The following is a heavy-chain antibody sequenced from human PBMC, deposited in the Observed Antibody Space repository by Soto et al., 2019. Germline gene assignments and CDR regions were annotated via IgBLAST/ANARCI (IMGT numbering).Heavy chain of an antibody. CDR3: ARVVTMVRGVMLGYYYMDV. D-gene: IGHD3-10*01. CDR2: IYYSGST. J-gene: IGHJ6*03. V-gene: IGHV4-61*08. Sequence: SETLSLTCTVSGGSISSSDYYLTWIRQAPGKGLEWIGYIYYSGSTNYNPSLKSRVTISVDTSKTQFYLKLSFVTAADTAVYYCARVVTMVRGVMLGYYYMDVWGKGTTVTVSS. CDR1: GGSISSSDYY.